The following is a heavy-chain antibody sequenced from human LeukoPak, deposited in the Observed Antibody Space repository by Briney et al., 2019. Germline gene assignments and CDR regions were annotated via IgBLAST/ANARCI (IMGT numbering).Heavy chain of an antibody. CDR2: ISYDGSNK. J-gene: IGHJ4*02. CDR1: GFTFSSYA. V-gene: IGHV3-30*01. Sequence: GRSLRLSCAASGFTFSSYAMHWVRQAPGKGLEWVAVISYDGSNKYYADSVKGRFTISRDNSKNTLYLQMNSLRAEDTAVYYCARDLSLIAYWGQGTLVTASS. CDR3: ARDLSLIAY.